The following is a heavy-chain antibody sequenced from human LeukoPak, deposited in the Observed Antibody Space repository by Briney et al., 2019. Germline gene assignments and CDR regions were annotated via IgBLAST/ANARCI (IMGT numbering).Heavy chain of an antibody. CDR2: ISGSGGST. D-gene: IGHD2-15*01. CDR3: AKDLGALIDIVVVVAATCDY. J-gene: IGHJ4*02. Sequence: GGSLRLSCAASGFTFSSYAMSWVRQAPGKGLEWVSAISGSGGSTYYADSVKGRFTISRDNSKNTLYLQMNSLSAEDTAVYYCAKDLGALIDIVVVVAATCDYWGQGTLVTVSS. V-gene: IGHV3-23*01. CDR1: GFTFSSYA.